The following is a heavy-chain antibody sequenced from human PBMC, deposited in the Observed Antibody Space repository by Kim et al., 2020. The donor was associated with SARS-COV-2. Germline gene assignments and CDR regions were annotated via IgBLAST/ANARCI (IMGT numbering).Heavy chain of an antibody. D-gene: IGHD6-13*01. V-gene: IGHV1-3*01. CDR1: GYTFTSYA. Sequence: VSVKVSCKASGYTFTSYAMHWVRQAPGQRLEWMGWINAGNGNTKYSQKFQGRVTITRDTFASTAYMELSSLRFEDTAVYYCARGSAAAGTYDYWGQGTL. CDR3: ARGSAAAGTYDY. CDR2: INAGNGNT. J-gene: IGHJ4*02.